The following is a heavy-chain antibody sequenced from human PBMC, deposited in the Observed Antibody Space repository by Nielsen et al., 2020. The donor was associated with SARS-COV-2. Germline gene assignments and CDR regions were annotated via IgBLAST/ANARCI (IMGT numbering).Heavy chain of an antibody. CDR2: IYPGDSDT. D-gene: IGHD2-8*01. V-gene: IGHV5-51*01. CDR1: GYSFTSYW. CDR3: ARRRAYCTNGVCYNWFDP. Sequence: GESLKISCKGSGYSFTSYWIGWVRQMPGKGLEWMGIIYPGDSDTRYSPSFQGQVTISADKSISTAYLQWSSLKASDTAMYYCARRRAYCTNGVCYNWFDPWGQGTLVTVSS. J-gene: IGHJ5*02.